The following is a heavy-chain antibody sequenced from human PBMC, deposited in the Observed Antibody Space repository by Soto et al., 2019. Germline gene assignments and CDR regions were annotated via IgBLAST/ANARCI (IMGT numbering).Heavy chain of an antibody. J-gene: IGHJ4*02. CDR1: GFTFSSYW. Sequence: GGSLRLSCAASGFTFSSYWMSWVRQAPGKGLEWVANIKQDGSEKYYVDSVKGRFTNSRDNAKNSLYLQMNSLRAEDTAVYYCASQMGPRGSNTDYYFDYWGQGTLVTVSS. CDR3: ASQMGPRGSNTDYYFDY. D-gene: IGHD3-16*01. CDR2: IKQDGSEK. V-gene: IGHV3-7*01.